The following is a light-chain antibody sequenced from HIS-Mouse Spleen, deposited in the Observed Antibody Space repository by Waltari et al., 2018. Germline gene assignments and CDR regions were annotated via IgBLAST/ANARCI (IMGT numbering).Light chain of an antibody. J-gene: IGLJ3*02. V-gene: IGLV1-40*01. CDR3: QSYDSSLSGWV. CDR2: GNS. CDR1: SPNIGAGYD. Sequence: QSVLTQPPSVSGAPGQRVTLSCTGSSPNIGAGYDVPWYQQLPGTAPKLLIYGNSNRPSGVPDRFSGSKSGTSASLAITGLQAEDEADYYCQSYDSSLSGWVFGGGTKLTVL.